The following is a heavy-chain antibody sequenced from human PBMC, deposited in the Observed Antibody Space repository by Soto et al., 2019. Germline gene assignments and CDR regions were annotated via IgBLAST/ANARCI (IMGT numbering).Heavy chain of an antibody. D-gene: IGHD3-3*01. J-gene: IGHJ4*02. CDR1: GFTFSDYY. CDR2: ISSSSSYT. Sequence: GGSLRLSCAASGFTFSDYYMSWIRQAPGKGLEWVSYISSSSSYTNYADSVKGRFTISRDNAKNSLYLQMNSLRAEDTAVYYCARDMGDFWSGHYFDYWGQGTLVTVSS. V-gene: IGHV3-11*06. CDR3: ARDMGDFWSGHYFDY.